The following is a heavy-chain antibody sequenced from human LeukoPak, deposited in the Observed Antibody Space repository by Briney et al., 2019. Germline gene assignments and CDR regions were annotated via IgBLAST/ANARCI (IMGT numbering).Heavy chain of an antibody. D-gene: IGHD1-26*01. Sequence: PSETLSPTCAVYGGSFSGYYWSWIRQPPGKGLEWIGEINHSGSTNYNPSLKSRVTISVDTSKNQFSLKLSSVTAADTAVYYCASWYGSGSYKRWGQGTLVTVSS. CDR1: GGSFSGYY. CDR3: ASWYGSGSYKR. V-gene: IGHV4-34*01. CDR2: INHSGST. J-gene: IGHJ4*02.